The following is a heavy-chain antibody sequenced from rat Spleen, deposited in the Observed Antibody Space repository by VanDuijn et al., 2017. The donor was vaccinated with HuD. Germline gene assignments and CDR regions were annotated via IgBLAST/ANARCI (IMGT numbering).Heavy chain of an antibody. Sequence: EVQLVESGGGLVQPGRSLKLSCVASGFTFNNYWMTWIRQAPGKGLEWVASITNTGRSTYYPDSVRGRFAISRDTAENTLYLQMNSLRSEDTATYYCTTENYWFAYWGQGTLVTVSS. CDR2: ITNTGRST. J-gene: IGHJ3*01. CDR1: GFTFNNYW. D-gene: IGHD1-10*01. CDR3: TTENYWFAY. V-gene: IGHV5-31*01.